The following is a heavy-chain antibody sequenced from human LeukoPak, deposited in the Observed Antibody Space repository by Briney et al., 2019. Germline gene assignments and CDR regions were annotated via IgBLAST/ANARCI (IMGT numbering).Heavy chain of an antibody. Sequence: PGGSLRLSCTVSGFSFGDYTMSWVRQAPGKGLEWVGFIRSKAHGGTTEYAASVKGRFTISRDDSKTIAYLQMNSLKTEDTAVYYCTRFYSESSSWALDYWGQGTLVTVSS. D-gene: IGHD6-13*01. J-gene: IGHJ4*02. CDR2: IRSKAHGGTT. CDR3: TRFYSESSSWALDY. V-gene: IGHV3-49*04. CDR1: GFSFGDYT.